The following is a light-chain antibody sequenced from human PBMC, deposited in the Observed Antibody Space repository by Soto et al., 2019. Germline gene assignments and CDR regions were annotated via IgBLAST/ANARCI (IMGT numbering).Light chain of an antibody. V-gene: IGLV1-40*01. CDR2: GNS. CDR3: QFYDSSLSVNYV. Sequence: QSVLTQPPSVSGAPGQRVTISCTGSSSNIGAGYDVHWYQQLPGTAPKLLISGNSNRPSGVPDRFSGSKSVTSASLAITGLQAEDEADYSCQFYDSSLSVNYVFGAGTKLTVL. CDR1: SSNIGAGYD. J-gene: IGLJ1*01.